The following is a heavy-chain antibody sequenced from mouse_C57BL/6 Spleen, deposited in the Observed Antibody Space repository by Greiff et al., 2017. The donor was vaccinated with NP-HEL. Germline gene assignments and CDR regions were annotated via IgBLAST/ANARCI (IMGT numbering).Heavy chain of an antibody. CDR2: FHPYNDDT. Sequence: VQVVESGAELVKPGASVKMSCKASGYTFTTYPIEWMKQNHGKSLEWIGNFHPYNDDTKYNEKFKGKATLTVEKSSSTVYLELSRLTSDDSAVYYCARGYDQDYAMYYWGQGTSVTVSS. D-gene: IGHD2-12*01. CDR3: ARGYDQDYAMYY. V-gene: IGHV1-47*01. J-gene: IGHJ4*01. CDR1: GYTFTTYP.